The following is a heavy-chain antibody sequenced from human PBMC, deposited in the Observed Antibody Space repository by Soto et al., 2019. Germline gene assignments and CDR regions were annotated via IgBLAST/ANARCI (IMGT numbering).Heavy chain of an antibody. Sequence: ASVKVSCKASGGSFSSNAISWVRQAPGQGLEWMGGIIPILGSANYAQKFQGRLTITADGSTTTTYMELNSLRSEDAAVYYCASRERVDAFDIWGQGTLVTVSS. CDR1: GGSFSSNA. CDR2: IIPILGSA. V-gene: IGHV1-69*13. D-gene: IGHD1-26*01. J-gene: IGHJ3*02. CDR3: ASRERVDAFDI.